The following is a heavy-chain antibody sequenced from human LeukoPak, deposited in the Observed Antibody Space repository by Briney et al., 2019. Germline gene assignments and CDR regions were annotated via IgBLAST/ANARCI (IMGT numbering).Heavy chain of an antibody. CDR3: ARDSSLLSYCGGDCYRPLGDY. D-gene: IGHD2-21*02. J-gene: IGHJ4*02. V-gene: IGHV1-18*01. CDR2: ISAYNGNT. Sequence: GASVKVSCKASGYTFTSYGISWVRQAPGQGLEWMGWISAYNGNTNYAQKLQGRVTMTTDTSTSAAYIELRSLRSDDPAVYYCARDSSLLSYCGGDCYRPLGDYWGQGTLVTVSS. CDR1: GYTFTSYG.